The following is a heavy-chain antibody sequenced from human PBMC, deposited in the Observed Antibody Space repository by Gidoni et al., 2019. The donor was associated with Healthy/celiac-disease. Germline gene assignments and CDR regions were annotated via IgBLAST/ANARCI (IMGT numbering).Heavy chain of an antibody. CDR3: TTGYYYDSSGYYLFDY. J-gene: IGHJ4*02. CDR2: IKSKTDGGTT. Sequence: EVQLVESGGGLVKPGGSLRLSCAASGFTFSNDWMNWVRQAPGKGLEWVGRIKSKTDGGTTDYAAPVKGRFTISRDDSKNTLYLQMNSLKTEDTAVYYCTTGYYYDSSGYYLFDYWGQGTLVTVSS. CDR1: GFTFSNDW. D-gene: IGHD3-22*01. V-gene: IGHV3-15*07.